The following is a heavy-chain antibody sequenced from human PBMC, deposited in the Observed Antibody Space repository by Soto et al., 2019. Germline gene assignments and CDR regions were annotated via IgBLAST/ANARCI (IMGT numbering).Heavy chain of an antibody. D-gene: IGHD3-9*01. Sequence: SVKVSCKASGGTFSSYTISWVRQAPGQGLEWMGRIIPILGIANYAQKFQGRVTITADKSTSTAYMELSSLRSEDTAVYYCASHAFYDILTGYPLYYYYAMDVWVQGTTVT. V-gene: IGHV1-69*02. CDR1: GGTFSSYT. J-gene: IGHJ6*02. CDR2: IIPILGIA. CDR3: ASHAFYDILTGYPLYYYYAMDV.